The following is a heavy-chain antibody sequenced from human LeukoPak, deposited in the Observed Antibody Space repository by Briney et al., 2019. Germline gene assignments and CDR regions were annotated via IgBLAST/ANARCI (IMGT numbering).Heavy chain of an antibody. CDR1: GGSFSGYY. CDR3: ARGAVLWFRPKLYYYYMDV. Sequence: SETLSLTCAVYGGSFSGYYWSWIRQPPGKGLEWIGEINDSGSTNYNPSLKSRVTISVDTSKNQFSLKLSSVTAADTAVYYCARGAVLWFRPKLYYYYMDVWGKGTTVTVSS. V-gene: IGHV4-34*01. CDR2: INDSGST. J-gene: IGHJ6*03. D-gene: IGHD3-10*01.